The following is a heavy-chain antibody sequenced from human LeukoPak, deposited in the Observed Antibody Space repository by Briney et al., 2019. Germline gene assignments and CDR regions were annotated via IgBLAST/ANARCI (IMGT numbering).Heavy chain of an antibody. CDR2: ISSSSSYI. CDR1: GFTFSRYS. Sequence: PGGSLRLSCAASGFTFSRYSMNWVRQAPGKGLEWVSSISSSSSYIYYADSVKGRFTISRDNAKNSLYLQMNSLRAEDTAVYYCARAMSAVAGIDYWGQGTLVTVSS. D-gene: IGHD6-19*01. V-gene: IGHV3-21*01. J-gene: IGHJ4*02. CDR3: ARAMSAVAGIDY.